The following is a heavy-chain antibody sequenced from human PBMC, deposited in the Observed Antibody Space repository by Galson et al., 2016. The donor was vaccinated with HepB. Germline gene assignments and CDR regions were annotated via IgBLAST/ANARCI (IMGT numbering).Heavy chain of an antibody. J-gene: IGHJ4*02. D-gene: IGHD2/OR15-2a*01. Sequence: PALVKPTQTLTLTCTFSGFSLSTSGVSVGWIRQPPGKALEWLARIYWDDDKRYSPSLKSRVTITKDTSKNQAVLIMTNMDPLDTATYYCLHRQGVFESREYYFDSWGPGILVTVSS. CDR1: GFSLSTSGVS. CDR2: IYWDDDK. V-gene: IGHV2-5*02. CDR3: LHRQGVFESREYYFDS.